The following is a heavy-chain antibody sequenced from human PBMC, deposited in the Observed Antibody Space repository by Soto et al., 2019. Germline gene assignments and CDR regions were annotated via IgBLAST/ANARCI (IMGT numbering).Heavy chain of an antibody. V-gene: IGHV3-21*01. CDR1: GFTFSSYS. Sequence: GSLRLSCAASGFTFSSYSMNWVRPAPGKGLEWVSSISSSSSYIYYADSVKGRFTISRDNAKNSLYLQMNSLRAEDTAVYYGARDGLGSSYYFDYWGQGTLVTVSS. CDR2: ISSSSSYI. J-gene: IGHJ4*02. CDR3: ARDGLGSSYYFDY. D-gene: IGHD6-6*01.